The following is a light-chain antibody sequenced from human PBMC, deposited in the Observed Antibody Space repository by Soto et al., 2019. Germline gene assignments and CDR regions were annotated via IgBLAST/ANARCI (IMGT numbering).Light chain of an antibody. CDR1: QGIGNY. CDR2: AAS. Sequence: DIQMTQSPLSLSASVGDRVTITCRASQGIGNYLAWFQQKPGRVPKLLIYAASALQRGVPSRFSGSGSGTEFTLTISSLQPEDVATYYCQKYNTAPLTFGGGTKVDIK. J-gene: IGKJ4*01. CDR3: QKYNTAPLT. V-gene: IGKV1-27*01.